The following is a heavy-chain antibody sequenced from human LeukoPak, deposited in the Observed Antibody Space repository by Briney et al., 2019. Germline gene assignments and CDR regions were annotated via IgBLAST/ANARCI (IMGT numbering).Heavy chain of an antibody. Sequence: SETLSLTCAVSGDSISSYYWSWIRQPPGKGLEWIGCIYHTGSTNYNPSLKSRVTISVDTSKNQFSLKLTSVTAADTAVYYCARQISGYSSSWYPNWFDPWGQGTLVTVSS. CDR3: ARQISGYSSSWYPNWFDP. CDR2: IYHTGST. J-gene: IGHJ5*02. V-gene: IGHV4-59*08. D-gene: IGHD6-13*01. CDR1: GDSISSYY.